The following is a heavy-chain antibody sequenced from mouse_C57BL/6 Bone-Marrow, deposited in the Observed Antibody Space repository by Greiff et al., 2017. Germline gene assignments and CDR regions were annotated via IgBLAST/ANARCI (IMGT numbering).Heavy chain of an antibody. CDR2: ISNLAYST. V-gene: IGHV5-15*01. CDR3: AKGDWFAY. J-gene: IGHJ3*01. CDR1: GFTFSDYG. Sequence: VQLKESGGGLVQPGGSLKLSCAASGFTFSDYGMAWVRQAPRKGLEWVASISNLAYSTYYADTVTGRCTLTREKAKNTLYLEMSSLGSEDTAMYYCAKGDWFAYGGQGTLVTGSA.